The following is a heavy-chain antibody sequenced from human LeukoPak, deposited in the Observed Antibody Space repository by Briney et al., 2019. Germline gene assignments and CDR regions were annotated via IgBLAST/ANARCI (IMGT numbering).Heavy chain of an antibody. J-gene: IGHJ4*02. V-gene: IGHV1-46*01. CDR2: INPSGGST. D-gene: IGHD3-16*02. Sequence: AASVKVSCKASGYTFTSYYMHWVRQAPGQGLEWMGIINPSGGSTSYAQKFQGRVTMTRDTSTSTVYMELSSLRSEDTAVYYCARGDYVWGSYRLYGFDYWGQGTLVTVSS. CDR1: GYTFTSYY. CDR3: ARGDYVWGSYRLYGFDY.